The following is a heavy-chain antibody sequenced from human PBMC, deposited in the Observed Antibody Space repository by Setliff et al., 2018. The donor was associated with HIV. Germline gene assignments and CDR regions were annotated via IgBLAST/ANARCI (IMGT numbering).Heavy chain of an antibody. CDR1: GLTFSSYA. D-gene: IGHD5-12*01. J-gene: IGHJ3*02. V-gene: IGHV3-23*01. CDR3: VKDSPKRWLQTYDAFDM. Sequence: GGSLRLSCAASGLTFSSYAMSWVRQAPGKGLEWVSAISPSGGSTYYADSVRGRFTISRDNSKNTLYLQMNSLRAEDTALYYCVKDSPKRWLQTYDAFDMWGQGTRVTVSS. CDR2: ISPSGGST.